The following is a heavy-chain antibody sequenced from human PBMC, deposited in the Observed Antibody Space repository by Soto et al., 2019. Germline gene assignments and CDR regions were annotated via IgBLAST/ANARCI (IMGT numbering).Heavy chain of an antibody. CDR3: ARASRATRAPGGRGMDV. D-gene: IGHD2-15*01. J-gene: IGHJ6*02. CDR1: GYTFTSYG. V-gene: IGHV1-18*01. CDR2: ISAYNGNT. Sequence: QVQLVQSGAEVKKPGASVKVSCKASGYTFTSYGISWVRQAPGQGLEWMGWISAYNGNTNYAQKLQGRVTMTTDTSTSTAYMELRRLRSDDTAVYYCARASRATRAPGGRGMDVWGQGTTVTVSS.